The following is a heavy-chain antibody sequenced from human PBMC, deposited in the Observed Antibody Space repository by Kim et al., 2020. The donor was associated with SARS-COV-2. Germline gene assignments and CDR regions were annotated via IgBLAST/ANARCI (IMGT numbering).Heavy chain of an antibody. CDR2: IYYSGST. CDR1: GGSISSGGYY. J-gene: IGHJ4*02. V-gene: IGHV4-31*03. CDR3: ARVRGVGWSFDY. Sequence: SETLSLTCTVSGGSISSGGYYWSWIRQHPGKGLEWIGYIYYSGSTYYNPSLKSRVTISVDTSKNQFSLKLSSVTAADTAVYYCARVRGVGWSFDYWGQGTLVTVSS. D-gene: IGHD6-19*01.